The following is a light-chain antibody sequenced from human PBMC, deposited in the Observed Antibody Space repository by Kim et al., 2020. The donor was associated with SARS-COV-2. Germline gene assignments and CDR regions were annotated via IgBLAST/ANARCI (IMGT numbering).Light chain of an antibody. CDR2: GAS. Sequence: SPGERATLSCRASQSVSSSYVAWYQQKPGQAPRLLIYGASSRATGIPDRFSGSGSGTDFTLTISRLEPEDFAVYYCQQYGSSPSTFGGGTKVDIK. CDR3: QQYGSSPST. J-gene: IGKJ4*01. CDR1: QSVSSSY. V-gene: IGKV3-20*01.